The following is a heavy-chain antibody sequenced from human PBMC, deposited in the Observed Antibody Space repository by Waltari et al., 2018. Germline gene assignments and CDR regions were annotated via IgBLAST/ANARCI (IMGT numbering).Heavy chain of an antibody. D-gene: IGHD1-1*01. J-gene: IGHJ6*02. Sequence: EEQLVESGGGLVQPGDSLRLSCAASGFTFSSFWMNWVRQAPGKGPLWVSRIRTYARDTTYADSVKGRFTISRDNARNTLYLQMNRLRAEDTAVYFCARVSRRTYRSPVPGRHYYYGMDVWGQGTTVTVSS. CDR2: IRTYARDT. V-gene: IGHV3-74*03. CDR1: GFTFSSFW. CDR3: ARVSRRTYRSPVPGRHYYYGMDV.